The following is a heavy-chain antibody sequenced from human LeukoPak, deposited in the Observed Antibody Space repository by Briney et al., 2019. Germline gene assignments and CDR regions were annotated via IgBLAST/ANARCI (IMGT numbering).Heavy chain of an antibody. Sequence: PGGSLRLSCAASGFTFSSYEMNWVRQAPGKGLEWGSYIISSGSTIYYADSVKGRFTISRDNAKKSLYLQMNSLRAEDTAVYYCARGSGSSGYYYFDYWGQGTLVTVSS. J-gene: IGHJ4*02. V-gene: IGHV3-48*03. CDR3: ARGSGSSGYYYFDY. D-gene: IGHD3-22*01. CDR2: IISSGSTI. CDR1: GFTFSSYE.